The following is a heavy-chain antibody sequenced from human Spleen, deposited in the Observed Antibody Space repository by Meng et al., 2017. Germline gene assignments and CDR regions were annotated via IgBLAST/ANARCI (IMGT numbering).Heavy chain of an antibody. V-gene: IGHV4-34*01. CDR3: ARCMVYFGTGFDP. J-gene: IGHJ5*02. CDR2: INHSGST. D-gene: IGHD2-8*01. CDR1: GGAFSGYY. Sequence: QVQRQEWGAGLLEASVTLSLTLPVYGGAFSGYYWSWIRQPPGKGLEWIGEINHSGSTNYNPSLKSRVTISVDTSKNQFSLKLSSVTAADTAVYYCARCMVYFGTGFDPWGQGTLVTVSS.